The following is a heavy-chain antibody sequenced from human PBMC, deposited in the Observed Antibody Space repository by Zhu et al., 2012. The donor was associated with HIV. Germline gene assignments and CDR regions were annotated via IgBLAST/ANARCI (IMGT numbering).Heavy chain of an antibody. D-gene: IGHD2-2*01. V-gene: IGHV4-4*09. J-gene: IGHJ6*02. CDR2: IYTTGTT. CDR1: GGSISSYY. Sequence: QVHLQESGPGLVKPSETLSLTCTVSGGSISSYYWSWIRQPPGKGLEWIGYIYTTGTTNYNPSLKSRVTISIDTSKDQFSLKLSSVNAADTAVYYCARESGGXSSSSPLMDVVGPRDHG. CDR3: ARESGGXSSSSPLMDV.